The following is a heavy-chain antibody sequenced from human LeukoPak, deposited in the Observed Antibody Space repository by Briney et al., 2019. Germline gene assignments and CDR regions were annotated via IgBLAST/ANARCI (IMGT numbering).Heavy chain of an antibody. V-gene: IGHV4-59*01. CDR3: ARGYCSSTSCYFAFDI. D-gene: IGHD2-2*01. CDR2: IYYSGST. CDR1: GGSISSYY. Sequence: SETLSLTCTVSGGSISSYYWSWIRQPPGKGLEWIGYIYYSGSTNYNPSLKSRVTISVDTSKNQFSLKLSSVTAADTAVYYCARGYCSSTSCYFAFDIWGQGTMVTVSS. J-gene: IGHJ3*02.